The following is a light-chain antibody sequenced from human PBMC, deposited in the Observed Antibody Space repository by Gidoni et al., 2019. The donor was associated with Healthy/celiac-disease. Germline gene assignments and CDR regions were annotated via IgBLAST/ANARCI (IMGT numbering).Light chain of an antibody. Sequence: QSVLTQPPSASGTPGQRVTISCSGSSSNIGSNYVYWYQQLPGTAPKLLIYRNNQRPSGVPDRFSGSKSGTSASLAISVLRSEDAADYYCAAWDDSLSGFYVFGTGTKVTVL. CDR3: AAWDDSLSGFYV. CDR1: SSNIGSNY. V-gene: IGLV1-47*01. J-gene: IGLJ1*01. CDR2: RNN.